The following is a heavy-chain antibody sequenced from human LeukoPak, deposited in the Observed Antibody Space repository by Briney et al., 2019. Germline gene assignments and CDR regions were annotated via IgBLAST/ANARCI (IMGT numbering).Heavy chain of an antibody. CDR2: INYSGST. CDR3: ARAGSYSRRYFDY. CDR1: GGSFSGYY. D-gene: IGHD1-26*01. V-gene: IGHV4-34*01. Sequence: SETLSLTCAVYGGSFSGYYWSWIRQPPGKGLEWIGEINYSGSTNYNPSLKSRVTISVDTSKNQFSLKLSSVTAADTAVYYCARAGSYSRRYFDYWGQGTLVTVSS. J-gene: IGHJ4*02.